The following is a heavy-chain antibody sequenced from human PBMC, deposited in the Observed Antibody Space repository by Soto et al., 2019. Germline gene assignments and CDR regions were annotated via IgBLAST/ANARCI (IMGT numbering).Heavy chain of an antibody. CDR3: ARRVGLRYYYYYYGMDV. V-gene: IGHV4-59*01. CDR2: IYYGGST. Sequence: SETLSLTCTVSGGSISSYYWSWIRQPPGKGLEWIGYIYYGGSTNYNPSLKSRVTISVDTSKNQFSLKLSSVTAADTAVYYCARRVGLRYYYYYYGMDVWGQGTTVTV. D-gene: IGHD2-21*01. CDR1: GGSISSYY. J-gene: IGHJ6*02.